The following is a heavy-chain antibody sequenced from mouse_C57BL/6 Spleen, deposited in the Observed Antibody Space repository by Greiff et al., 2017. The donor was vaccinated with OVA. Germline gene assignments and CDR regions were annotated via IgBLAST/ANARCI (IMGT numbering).Heavy chain of an antibody. CDR1: GYTFTSYG. CDR3: ARSLGNAMDY. Sequence: VKLMESGAELARPGASVKLSCKASGYTFTSYGISWVKQRTGQGLEWIGEIYPRSGNTYYNEKFKGKATLTADKSSSTAYMELRSLTSEDSAVYFCARSLGNAMDYWGQGTSVTVSS. CDR2: IYPRSGNT. V-gene: IGHV1-81*01. J-gene: IGHJ4*01. D-gene: IGHD3-1*01.